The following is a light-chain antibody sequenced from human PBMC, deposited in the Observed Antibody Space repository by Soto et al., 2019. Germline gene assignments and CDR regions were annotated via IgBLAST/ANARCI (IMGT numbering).Light chain of an antibody. Sequence: EIVMTQSPATLSLSPGERATLSCRASQSVSSNLAWYQQKPGHEPRLLIYGASTSATGIPARFSGSGSGTEFTLTISSLQSEDFAVYYCQQYNNWPPWTFGQGTKVEIK. V-gene: IGKV3-15*01. CDR3: QQYNNWPPWT. CDR1: QSVSSN. J-gene: IGKJ1*01. CDR2: GAS.